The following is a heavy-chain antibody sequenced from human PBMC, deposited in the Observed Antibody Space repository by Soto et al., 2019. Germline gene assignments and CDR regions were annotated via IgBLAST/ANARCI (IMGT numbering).Heavy chain of an antibody. J-gene: IGHJ4*02. D-gene: IGHD3-10*01. CDR3: ARSLDVFLWLGELLSLGFDS. Sequence: EVQLMESGGGLVQPGGSLRLSCAASGFTFDNYAMNWVRQAPGKGLEWVSGISATGGSTYYAASVRGRFGISRDNSKNTLDLQMNSVRAEDTVVYYCARSLDVFLWLGELLSLGFDSWGQGTLVTASS. CDR2: ISATGGST. CDR1: GFTFDNYA. V-gene: IGHV3-23*01.